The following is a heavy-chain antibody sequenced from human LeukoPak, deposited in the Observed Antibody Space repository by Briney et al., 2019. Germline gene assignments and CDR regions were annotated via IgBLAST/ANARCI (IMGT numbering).Heavy chain of an antibody. CDR3: ARGYGPYSYGYGAFDI. D-gene: IGHD5-18*01. CDR1: GFTFSSYW. V-gene: IGHV3-7*01. Sequence: PGGSLRLSCAASGFTFSSYWMSWVRQAPGKGLEWVANIKQDGSEKYYVDSVKGRFTISRDNAKNSLYLQMNSLRAEDTAVYYCARGYGPYSYGYGAFDIWGQGTMVTVSS. J-gene: IGHJ3*02. CDR2: IKQDGSEK.